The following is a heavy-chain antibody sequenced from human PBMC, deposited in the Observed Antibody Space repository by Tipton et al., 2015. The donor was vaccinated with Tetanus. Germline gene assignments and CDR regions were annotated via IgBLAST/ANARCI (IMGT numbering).Heavy chain of an antibody. J-gene: IGHJ4*02. Sequence: SLRLSCAASGFTFNGYGMHWVRQAPGKGLEWLALVWYDGSRQYYADSVKGRFTISRDNSKNTLDLQMNSLRAEDTAVYYCARSGPGGGGNSFLDYWGQGTLVTVSS. CDR1: GFTFNGYG. CDR2: VWYDGSRQ. V-gene: IGHV3-33*03. CDR3: ARSGPGGGGNSFLDY. D-gene: IGHD4-23*01.